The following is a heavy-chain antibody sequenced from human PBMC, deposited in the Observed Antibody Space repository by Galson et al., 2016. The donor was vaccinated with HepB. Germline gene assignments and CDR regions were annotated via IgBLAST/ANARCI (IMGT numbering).Heavy chain of an antibody. CDR2: IHFSGTN. J-gene: IGHJ4*02. V-gene: IGHV4-39*01. D-gene: IGHD3-22*01. CDR3: ARGYYYDSSGYQGHFDS. Sequence: QPPGMGLEWIGSIHFSGTNYYKPSLKSRVTMSVDTSKNQFSLRLSSVTAADTALYYCARGYYYDSSGYQGHFDSWGQGSLVTVSS.